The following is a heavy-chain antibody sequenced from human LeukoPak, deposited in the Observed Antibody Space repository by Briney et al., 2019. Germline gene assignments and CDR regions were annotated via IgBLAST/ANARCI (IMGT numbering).Heavy chain of an antibody. CDR2: IYYTGKN. J-gene: IGHJ4*02. CDR3: VRRDTGWNYLDY. V-gene: IGHV4-59*08. D-gene: IGHD6-19*01. CDR1: GGSINSHY. Sequence: SETLSLTCAVSGGSINSHYWGWIRQPPGEGLQWIGDIYYTGKNNYNPSLKSRVTISLDTSKDHLSLNLTSVVAADTAIYYCVRRDTGWNYLDYWGQGILVTVSS.